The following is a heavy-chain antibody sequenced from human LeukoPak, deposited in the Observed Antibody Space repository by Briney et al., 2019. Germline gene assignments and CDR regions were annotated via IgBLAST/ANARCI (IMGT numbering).Heavy chain of an antibody. D-gene: IGHD3-16*02. V-gene: IGHV1-2*02. CDR1: GYTFTDYY. CDR2: INPNSGGT. Sequence: GASVTDSFMASGYTFTDYYMHWVRQAPGQGREWMGWINPNSGGTNYAQKFQGRVTMTRDTSISTAYMELSRLRSDDTAVYYCARDSIVRAFDIWGQGTMVTVSS. J-gene: IGHJ3*02. CDR3: ARDSIVRAFDI.